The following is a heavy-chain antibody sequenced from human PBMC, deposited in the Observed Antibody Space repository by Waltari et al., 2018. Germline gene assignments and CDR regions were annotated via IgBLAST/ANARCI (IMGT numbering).Heavy chain of an antibody. V-gene: IGHV4-38-2*01. J-gene: IGHJ4*02. Sequence: QVQLQESGPGLVKPSETLSLTCGVSGYSISSGYYWGWIRQPPGKGLAWIGSIYHSGSNYYNPSLKSRVTISVDTSKNQFSLKLSSLTAADTAVYYCARHPDYGSGRFSYWGQGTLVTVSS. CDR1: GYSISSGYY. D-gene: IGHD3-10*01. CDR2: IYHSGSN. CDR3: ARHPDYGSGRFSY.